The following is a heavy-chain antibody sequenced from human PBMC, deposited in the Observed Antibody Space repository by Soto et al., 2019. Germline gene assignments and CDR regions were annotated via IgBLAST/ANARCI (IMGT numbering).Heavy chain of an antibody. Sequence: PGGSLRLSCAASGITFGSYWMNWVRQAPGKGLEWVANIKRDGNEKYYVDSVKGRFIISRDNAKNSLYLQMNSLRAEDTAVYYCAREWRTTYGYSGNFACWGQVTWVTSSS. J-gene: IGHJ4*02. D-gene: IGHD1-1*01. CDR3: AREWRTTYGYSGNFAC. V-gene: IGHV3-7*03. CDR2: IKRDGNEK. CDR1: GITFGSYW.